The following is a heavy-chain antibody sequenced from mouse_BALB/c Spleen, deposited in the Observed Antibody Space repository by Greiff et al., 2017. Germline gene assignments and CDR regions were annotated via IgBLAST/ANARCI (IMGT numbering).Heavy chain of an antibody. Sequence: EVQVVESGGGLVQPGGSRKLSCAASGFTFSSFGMHWVRQAPEKGLEWVAYISSGSSTIYYADTVKGRFTISRDNPKNTLFLQMTSLRSEDTAMYYCAKGGWYGNYADWGQGTLVTVSA. CDR1: GFTFSSFG. D-gene: IGHD2-10*02. V-gene: IGHV5-17*02. CDR2: ISSGSSTI. CDR3: AKGGWYGNYAD. J-gene: IGHJ3*01.